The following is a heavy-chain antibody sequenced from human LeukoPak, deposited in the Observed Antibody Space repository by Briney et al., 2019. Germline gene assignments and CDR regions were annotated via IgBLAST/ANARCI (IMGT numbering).Heavy chain of an antibody. J-gene: IGHJ5*02. CDR3: ARDSPDGSGLYYYDSVT. V-gene: IGHV4-61*02. CDR1: GGSISSSSYY. D-gene: IGHD3-22*01. Sequence: SETLSLTCTVSGGSISSSSYYWSWIRQPAGKGLEWIGRIYTSGSTNYNPSLKSRVTISVDTSKNQFSLKLSSVTAADTAVYYCARDSPDGSGLYYYDSVTWGQGTLVTVSS. CDR2: IYTSGST.